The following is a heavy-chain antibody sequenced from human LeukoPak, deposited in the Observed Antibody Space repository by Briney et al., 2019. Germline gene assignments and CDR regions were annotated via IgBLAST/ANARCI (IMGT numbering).Heavy chain of an antibody. CDR3: ARDNDGSFGDS. CDR2: INPNSGGS. J-gene: IGHJ4*02. D-gene: IGHD5-24*01. Sequence: GASVKVSCKSSGYTFTGYYMHWVRQAPGQGIEWMGWINPNSGGSYYAQKFQGRVTMTRDTSISTAYMEMSSLRSDDTAVYYCARDNDGSFGDSWGQGTLVAVSS. CDR1: GYTFTGYY. V-gene: IGHV1-2*02.